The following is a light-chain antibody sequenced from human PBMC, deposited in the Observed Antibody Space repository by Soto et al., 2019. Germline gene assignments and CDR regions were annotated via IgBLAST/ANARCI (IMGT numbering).Light chain of an antibody. CDR3: QQYYSTPQT. CDR1: QSVLSSSNNQNY. CDR2: WAS. Sequence: DIVVTQSPGSLAVSLGERATINCESSQSVLSSSNNQNYLAWYQQKPGQPPKLLIYWASTRESGVPDRFSGSGSGTDFTLTISTLQAEDVAVYYCQQYYSTPQTFGQGTKVEIK. V-gene: IGKV4-1*01. J-gene: IGKJ1*01.